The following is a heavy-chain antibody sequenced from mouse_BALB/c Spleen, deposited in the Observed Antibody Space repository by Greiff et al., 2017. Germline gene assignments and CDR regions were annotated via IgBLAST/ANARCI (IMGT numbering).Heavy chain of an antibody. CDR2: ISSGGRT. J-gene: IGHJ2*01. CDR1: GFTFSSYA. D-gene: IGHD1-1*01. V-gene: IGHV5-6-5*01. Sequence: EVKLMESGGGLVKPGGSLKLSCAASGFTFSSYAMSWVRQTPEKRLEWVASISSGGRTYYPDSVKGRFTISRDNARNILYLQMSSLRSEDTAMYYCARGGAYYYGSSYYFFDYWGQGTTLTVSS. CDR3: ARGGAYYYGSSYYFFDY.